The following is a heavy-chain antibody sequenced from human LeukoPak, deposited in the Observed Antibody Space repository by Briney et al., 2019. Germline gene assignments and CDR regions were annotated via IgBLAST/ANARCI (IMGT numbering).Heavy chain of an antibody. CDR3: AREGTGCSSTSCYTGNNWFDP. Sequence: ASVKVSCKASGYTFTSYYMHWVRQAPGQGLEWMGIINTSGGSTSYAQKFQGRVTMTRDTSTSTVYMELSSLRSEDTAVYYCAREGTGCSSTSCYTGNNWFDPWGQGTLVTVSS. CDR1: GYTFTSYY. J-gene: IGHJ5*02. D-gene: IGHD2-2*02. CDR2: INTSGGST. V-gene: IGHV1-46*01.